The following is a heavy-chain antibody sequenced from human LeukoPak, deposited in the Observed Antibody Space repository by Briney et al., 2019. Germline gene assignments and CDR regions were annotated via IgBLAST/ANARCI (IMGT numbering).Heavy chain of an antibody. V-gene: IGHV4-4*09. Sequence: ASETLSLTCTVSGHPISSYYWSWIRQPPGKALEWIGYIYTSGGTNYIPSLKGRVTISIDTSKNQFSLKLSSVTAADSAVYYCARLTRLSTSPDRYYLDYWGQGTLVTVSS. D-gene: IGHD6-6*01. CDR3: ARLTRLSTSPDRYYLDY. CDR1: GHPISSYY. J-gene: IGHJ4*02. CDR2: IYTSGGT.